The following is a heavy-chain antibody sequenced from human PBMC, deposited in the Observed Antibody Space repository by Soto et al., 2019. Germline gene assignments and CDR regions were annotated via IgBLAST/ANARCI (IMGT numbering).Heavy chain of an antibody. CDR3: ARVGYDHVWGSYRYTNY. J-gene: IGHJ4*02. V-gene: IGHV4-34*01. Sequence: SETLSLTCAVYGGSFSGYYWSWIRQPPGKGLEWIGEINHSGSTNYNPSLKSRVTISVDTSKNQFSLKLSSVTAADTAVYYCARVGYDHVWGSYRYTNYWGQGTLVTVSS. CDR2: INHSGST. CDR1: GGSFSGYY. D-gene: IGHD3-16*02.